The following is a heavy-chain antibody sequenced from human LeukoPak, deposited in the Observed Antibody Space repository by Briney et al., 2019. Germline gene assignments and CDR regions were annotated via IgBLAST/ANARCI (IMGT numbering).Heavy chain of an antibody. CDR2: IYWNDDK. Sequence: SGPTLVKPTQTLTLTCTFSGFSLTTGRVGVGWIRQPPGKALEWLALIYWNDDKRYSPSLKSRLTITKDTSKNQVVLTMTNMDPVDTATYYCAHRAAYYYDSSGYWYYFDYWGQGTLVTVSS. V-gene: IGHV2-5*01. CDR1: GFSLTTGRVG. CDR3: AHRAAYYYDSSGYWYYFDY. D-gene: IGHD3-22*01. J-gene: IGHJ4*02.